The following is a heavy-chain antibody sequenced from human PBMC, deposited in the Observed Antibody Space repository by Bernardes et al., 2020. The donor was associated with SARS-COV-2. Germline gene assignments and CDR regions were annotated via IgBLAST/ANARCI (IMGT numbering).Heavy chain of an antibody. CDR2: IYNNEST. V-gene: IGHV4-59*01. J-gene: IGHJ4*02. Sequence: SATLRLTCTVSGASIRSSYWSWIRQPPGTGLAWIGYIYNNESTNYNPSLKSRVTISVDTAKNQFSLRLSSVTAADTAVYYCARSRDYGDYNDYWGQGTLVTVS. D-gene: IGHD4-17*01. CDR3: ARSRDYGDYNDY. CDR1: GASIRSSY.